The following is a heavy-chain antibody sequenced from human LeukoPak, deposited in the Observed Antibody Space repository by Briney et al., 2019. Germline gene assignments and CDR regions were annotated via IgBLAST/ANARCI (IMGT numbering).Heavy chain of an antibody. CDR3: ATYNEMATSDKRYFDY. D-gene: IGHD5-24*01. J-gene: IGHJ4*02. V-gene: IGHV1-69*02. CDR2: IIPILGIA. Sequence: SVKVSCKASGGTFSSYTISWVRQAPGQGLEWMGRIIPILGIANYAQKFQGRVTITADKSTSTAYMELSSLRSEDTAVYYCATYNEMATSDKRYFDYWGQGTLVTVSS. CDR1: GGTFSSYT.